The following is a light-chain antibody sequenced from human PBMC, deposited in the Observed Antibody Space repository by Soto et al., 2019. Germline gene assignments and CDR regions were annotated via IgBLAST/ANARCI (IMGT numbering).Light chain of an antibody. Sequence: EIVLTQSPATLSLSPGERATLSCRASQSVSSYLAWYQQKPGQAPRLLIYDASTRATGIPDRFSGSGSGTDFSLTISRLEPEDFAVYYCQQYERGFTFGPGTKVDI. V-gene: IGKV3-11*01. CDR2: DAS. CDR1: QSVSSY. CDR3: QQYERGFT. J-gene: IGKJ3*01.